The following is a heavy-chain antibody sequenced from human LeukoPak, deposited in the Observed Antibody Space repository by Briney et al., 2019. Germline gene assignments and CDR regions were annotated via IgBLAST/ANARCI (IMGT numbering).Heavy chain of an antibody. CDR3: ATTSTRYCSSTSCFYFDY. D-gene: IGHD2-2*01. CDR2: FDPEDGET. Sequence: ASVKVSCKVSGYTLTELSMHWVRQAPGKGLEWMGGFDPEDGETIYAQKFQGRVTMTEDTSTDTAYMELSSLRSEDTAVYYCATTSTRYCSSTSCFYFDYWGQGTLVTVSS. V-gene: IGHV1-24*01. CDR1: GYTLTELS. J-gene: IGHJ4*02.